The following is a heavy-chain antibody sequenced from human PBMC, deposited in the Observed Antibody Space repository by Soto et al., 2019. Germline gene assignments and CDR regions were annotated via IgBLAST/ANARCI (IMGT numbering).Heavy chain of an antibody. Sequence: EVQLLESGGGLVEPGGSLRLSGAASGFTFSSYAMSWVREAPGKGLEWVSAISGSGGSTYYADSVKGRFTISRDNSKNTLYLQMNSLRAEDTAVYYCAKGGRLDEAFDIWGQGTMVTVSS. J-gene: IGHJ3*02. D-gene: IGHD5-12*01. CDR2: ISGSGGST. V-gene: IGHV3-23*01. CDR1: GFTFSSYA. CDR3: AKGGRLDEAFDI.